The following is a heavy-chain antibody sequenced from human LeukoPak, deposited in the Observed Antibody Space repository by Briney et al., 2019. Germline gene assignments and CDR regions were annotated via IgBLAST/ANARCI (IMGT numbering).Heavy chain of an antibody. Sequence: GGSLRLSCAVSGFTLSSNWMHWVRQVPGKGLEWVSRIDDVGSGTSYADSVKGRFIISRDDAKNTVYLQMNSLRAEDTAVYYCATVFDFWGQGTLVTVSS. CDR2: IDDVGSGT. CDR1: GFTLSSNW. CDR3: ATVFDF. J-gene: IGHJ5*01. D-gene: IGHD2-21*02. V-gene: IGHV3-74*01.